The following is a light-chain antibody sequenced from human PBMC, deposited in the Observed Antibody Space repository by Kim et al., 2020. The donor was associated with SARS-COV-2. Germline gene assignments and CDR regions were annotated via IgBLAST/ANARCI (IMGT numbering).Light chain of an antibody. V-gene: IGLV1-44*01. CDR1: GSNIGSNI. CDR3: AAWDDSLNGWV. CDR2: SNN. J-gene: IGLJ3*02. Sequence: GRRVTISCSGSGSNIGSNIVDWYQQLPGTAPKLLIHSNNQRPSGVPDRFSGSKSGTSASLAISGLQSEDEAHYYCAAWDDSLNGWVFGGGTKLTVL.